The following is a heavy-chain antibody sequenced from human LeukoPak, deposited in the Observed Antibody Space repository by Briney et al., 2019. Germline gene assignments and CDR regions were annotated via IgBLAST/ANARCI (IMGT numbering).Heavy chain of an antibody. D-gene: IGHD4-17*01. CDR2: ISHDGSDK. CDR3: AREGVQTTVDAFDI. V-gene: IGHV3-30*04. J-gene: IGHJ3*02. Sequence: GGSLRLSCAASGFTLKIYPMHWVRQAPGKGLEWLSVISHDGSDKTNADSVKGRFIISRDNSNNTIYLQLNSLRPEDTAMYYCAREGVQTTVDAFDIWGLGTMVIVSS. CDR1: GFTLKIYP.